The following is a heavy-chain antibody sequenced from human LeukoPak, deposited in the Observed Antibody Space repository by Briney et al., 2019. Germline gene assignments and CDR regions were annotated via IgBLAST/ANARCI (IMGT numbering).Heavy chain of an antibody. CDR3: ARSRDRYWDAFDV. J-gene: IGHJ3*01. CDR2: IYYSGST. CDR1: GGSFSGYY. Sequence: SETLSLTCAVYGGSFSGYYWSWIRQPPGKGLEWIGYIYYSGSTYYNPSLKSRVTISVDTSKKQFSLKLSSVTAADTAVYYCARSRDRYWDAFDVWGQGTMVTVSS. D-gene: IGHD1-14*01. V-gene: IGHV4-34*01.